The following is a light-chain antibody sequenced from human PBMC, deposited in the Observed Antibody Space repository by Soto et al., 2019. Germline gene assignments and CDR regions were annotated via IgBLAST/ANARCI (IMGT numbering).Light chain of an antibody. CDR3: QQYGTSPRT. J-gene: IGKJ1*01. CDR2: GAS. CDR1: QTVSSNY. Sequence: EIVLTQSPGTLSLSPGERATLSCRASQTVSSNYLAWYQQKPGQAPRLLIYGASRRATGIPDSFSGSGSGTDFTLTFSRLEPEDFAVYYCQQYGTSPRTFGQGTKVEVK. V-gene: IGKV3-20*01.